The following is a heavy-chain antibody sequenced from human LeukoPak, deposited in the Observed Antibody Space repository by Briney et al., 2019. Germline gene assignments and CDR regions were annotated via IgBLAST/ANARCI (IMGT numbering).Heavy chain of an antibody. J-gene: IGHJ4*02. CDR3: ARQTTSGYLDY. Sequence: SETLSLTCTVSGGSISSSSYYWGWNRQPPGKGLEWIGSIYYSGSTYYNPSLKSRVTISVDTSKNQFSLKLSSVTAADTAVYYCARQTTSGYLDYWGQGTLVTVS. V-gene: IGHV4-39*01. D-gene: IGHD3-22*01. CDR1: GGSISSSSYY. CDR2: IYYSGST.